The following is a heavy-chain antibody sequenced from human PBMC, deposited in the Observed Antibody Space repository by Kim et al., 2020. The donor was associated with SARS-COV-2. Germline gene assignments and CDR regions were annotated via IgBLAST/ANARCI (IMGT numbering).Heavy chain of an antibody. Sequence: SETLSLTCTVYGGSIRGSSYYWAWIRQPPGKGLEWFGSSYYSGSTYYNPSLKSRVTISVDTSKNRFSLKLSSVTAADTAVYYCARLVYSSGWTFDYWGQG. V-gene: IGHV4-39*01. CDR3: ARLVYSSGWTFDY. CDR1: GGSIRGSSYY. J-gene: IGHJ4*02. CDR2: SYYSGST. D-gene: IGHD6-19*01.